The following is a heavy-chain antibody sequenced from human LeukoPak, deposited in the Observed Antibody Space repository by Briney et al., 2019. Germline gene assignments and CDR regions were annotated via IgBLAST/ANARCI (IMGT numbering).Heavy chain of an antibody. CDR3: ARAPLDYGDYVSAGETEYYFDY. Sequence: PGGSLRLSCAASGFTVSSNYMNWVRQAPGKGLEWVSVIYSGGSTYYADSVKGRFTISRDNSKNTLYLQMNSLRAEDTAVYYCARAPLDYGDYVSAGETEYYFDYWGQGTLVTVSS. V-gene: IGHV3-66*01. J-gene: IGHJ4*02. CDR1: GFTVSSNY. CDR2: IYSGGST. D-gene: IGHD4-17*01.